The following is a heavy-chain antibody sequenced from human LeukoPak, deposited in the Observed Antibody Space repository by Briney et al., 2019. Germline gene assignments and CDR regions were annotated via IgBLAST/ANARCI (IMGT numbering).Heavy chain of an antibody. CDR3: AKEITMVRGVIIDGMDV. D-gene: IGHD3-10*01. Sequence: GGSLRLSCAASGFTFSSYSMNWVRQAPGKGLEWVSSISSSSSYIYYADSVKGRFTISRDNAKNSLYLQMNSLRAEDTAVYYCAKEITMVRGVIIDGMDVWGQGTTVTVSS. CDR1: GFTFSSYS. CDR2: ISSSSSYI. V-gene: IGHV3-21*06. J-gene: IGHJ6*02.